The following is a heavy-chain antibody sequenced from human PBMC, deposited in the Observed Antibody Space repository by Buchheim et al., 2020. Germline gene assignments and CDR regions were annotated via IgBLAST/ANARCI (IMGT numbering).Heavy chain of an antibody. CDR3: AGGVGATAKQNPADY. V-gene: IGHV4-34*01. Sequence: QVQLQQWGEGLLKPSETLSLTCAVSGGSFSGYYWSWFRQSPGKGLEWFGEINDLGRTHYSPSFESRVTISVDKPKMQFSLKVRSVTAADTALYYCAGGVGATAKQNPADYWGQGTL. CDR2: INDLGRT. CDR1: GGSFSGYY. D-gene: IGHD1-26*01. J-gene: IGHJ4*02.